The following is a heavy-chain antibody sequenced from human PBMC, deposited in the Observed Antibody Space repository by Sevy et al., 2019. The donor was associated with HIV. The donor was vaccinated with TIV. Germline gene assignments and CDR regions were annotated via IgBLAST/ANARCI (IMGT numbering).Heavy chain of an antibody. CDR1: GFTFTSYA. J-gene: IGHJ3*02. CDR3: AGGRYDSSGSFDGLDI. CDR2: IYGSGGVT. V-gene: IGHV3-23*01. Sequence: GGSLRLSCKPSGFTFTSYAMNWVRQAPGKGLEWISTIYGSGGVTYYADSVKGRFTISRDKSKNTLYLQMNSLRTEDTALYYCAGGRYDSSGSFDGLDIWGQGTMVTVSS. D-gene: IGHD3-22*01.